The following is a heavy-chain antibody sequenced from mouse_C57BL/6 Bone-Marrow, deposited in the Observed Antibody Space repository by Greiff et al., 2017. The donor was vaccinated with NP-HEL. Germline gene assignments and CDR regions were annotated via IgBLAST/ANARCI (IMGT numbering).Heavy chain of an antibody. Sequence: VQLQQPGAELVKPGASVKLSCKASGYTFTSYWMHWVKQRPGQGLEWIGMIHPNSGSTNYNEKFKSKATLTVDKSSSTAYMQLSSLTSEDSAVYYCARSGLWGTTVVEPYWYFDFWGTGTTVTVSS. D-gene: IGHD1-1*01. J-gene: IGHJ1*03. CDR3: ARSGLWGTTVVEPYWYFDF. V-gene: IGHV1-64*01. CDR2: IHPNSGST. CDR1: GYTFTSYW.